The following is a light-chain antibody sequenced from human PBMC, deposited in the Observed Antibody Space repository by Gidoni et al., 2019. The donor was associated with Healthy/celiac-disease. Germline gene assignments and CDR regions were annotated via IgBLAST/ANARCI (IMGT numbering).Light chain of an antibody. CDR1: QSISSY. Sequence: DIQMTQSPSSLSASVGDRVTITCRASQSISSYLYWYQQKPGKAPKLLIYAASSLQSGVPSRVSGGGSGADFTLTIISLLPEDFATFYCQQSYSTPPLTFGGGTKVEIK. V-gene: IGKV1-39*01. J-gene: IGKJ4*01. CDR2: AAS. CDR3: QQSYSTPPLT.